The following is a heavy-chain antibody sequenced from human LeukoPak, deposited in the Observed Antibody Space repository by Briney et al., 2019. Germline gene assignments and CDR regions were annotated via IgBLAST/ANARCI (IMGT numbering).Heavy chain of an antibody. CDR1: GYTFTGYY. V-gene: IGHV1-2*02. Sequence: ASVKASCKASGYTFTGYYMHWVRQAPGQGLEWMGWINPNSGGTNYAQKFQGRVTMTRDTSISTAYMELSRLRSDDTAVYYCARGLIVVVPAANNWFDPWGQGTLVTVSS. D-gene: IGHD2-2*01. CDR3: ARGLIVVVPAANNWFDP. J-gene: IGHJ5*02. CDR2: INPNSGGT.